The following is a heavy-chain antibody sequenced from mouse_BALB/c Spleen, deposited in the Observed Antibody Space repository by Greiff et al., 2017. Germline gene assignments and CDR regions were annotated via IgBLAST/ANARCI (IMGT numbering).Heavy chain of an antibody. Sequence: EVMLVESGGGLVKPGGSLKLSCAASGFTFSSYTMSWVRQTPEKRLEWVATISSGGSYTYYPDSVKGRFTISRDNAMNTLYLQMSSLKSEDTAMYYCTGYDLDYWGQGTTLTVSS. J-gene: IGHJ2*01. CDR1: GFTFSSYT. CDR3: TGYDLDY. CDR2: ISSGGSYT. V-gene: IGHV5-6-4*01. D-gene: IGHD2-2*01.